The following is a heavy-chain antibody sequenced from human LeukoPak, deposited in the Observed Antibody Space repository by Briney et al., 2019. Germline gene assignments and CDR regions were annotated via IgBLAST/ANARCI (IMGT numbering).Heavy chain of an antibody. CDR2: INHSGST. V-gene: IGHV4-34*01. Sequence: SETLSLTCAVYGGSFSGYYWSWIRQPPGKGLEWIGEINHSGSTNYNPSLKSRVTISVDTSKNQFSLKLSSVTAADTAVYYCARVSGITMIVVLQSDAFDIWGQGTMVTVSS. CDR3: ARVSGITMIVVLQSDAFDI. CDR1: GGSFSGYY. J-gene: IGHJ3*02. D-gene: IGHD3-22*01.